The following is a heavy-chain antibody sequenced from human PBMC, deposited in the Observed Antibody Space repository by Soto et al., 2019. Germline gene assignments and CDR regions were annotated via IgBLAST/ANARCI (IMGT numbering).Heavy chain of an antibody. D-gene: IGHD3-10*01. CDR2: IYYSGET. V-gene: IGHV4-59*01. CDR3: ARDQGGEFLKGSGMDV. Sequence: QVQLQESGPGLVKPSETLSLTCTVSGDSISRYYWSWIRLSPGKGLEWIGYIYYSGETNYNPSVKSRVTISVDRTKNQFSLKLSSVTAAYTAVYYCARDQGGEFLKGSGMDVWGQGTTVTVSS. CDR1: GDSISRYY. J-gene: IGHJ6*02.